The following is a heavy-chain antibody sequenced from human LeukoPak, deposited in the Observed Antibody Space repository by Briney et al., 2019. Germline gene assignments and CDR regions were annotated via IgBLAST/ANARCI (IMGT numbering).Heavy chain of an antibody. Sequence: SETLSLTCAVYGGSFSGYYWSWLRQPPGKGLEWRGEINHSGSTNYNPSLKSRVTISVDTSKNQFSLKLSSVTAADTAVYYCARAFPTMVRGVIIPFRYWGQGTLVTVSS. CDR3: ARAFPTMVRGVIIPFRY. J-gene: IGHJ4*02. V-gene: IGHV4-34*01. CDR2: INHSGST. CDR1: GGSFSGYY. D-gene: IGHD3-10*01.